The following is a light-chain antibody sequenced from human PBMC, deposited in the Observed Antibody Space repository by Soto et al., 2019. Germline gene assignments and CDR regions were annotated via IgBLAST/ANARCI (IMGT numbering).Light chain of an antibody. CDR2: WAS. J-gene: IGKJ4*01. CDR1: QSLFYSSNNRNY. CDR3: QQYFTPPLS. V-gene: IGKV4-1*01. Sequence: DIVMTQSPDSLAVSLGERATINCKSSQSLFYSSNNRNYLAWYQHKVGQPPKLLLYWASTRESGVPDRFSGSGSGTDFTLIISSLQAEDVAVYFCQQYFTPPLSFGGGTRVEIK.